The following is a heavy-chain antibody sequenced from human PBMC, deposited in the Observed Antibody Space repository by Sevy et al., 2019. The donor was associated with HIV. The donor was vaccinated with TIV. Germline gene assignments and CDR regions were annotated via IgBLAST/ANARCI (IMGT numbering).Heavy chain of an antibody. CDR3: TRRGYYYGFDY. J-gene: IGHJ4*02. CDR1: GHTFTGYY. V-gene: IGHV1-2*02. CDR2: INANSGGT. D-gene: IGHD3-22*01. Sequence: ASVKVSCKASGHTFTGYYIHWVRQAPGQGLEWMGWINANSGGTNYGQKFQDRVTITGDTSISTVYMDLSRLRSDDTAGDFCTRRGYYYGFDYWGQGSLVTVSS.